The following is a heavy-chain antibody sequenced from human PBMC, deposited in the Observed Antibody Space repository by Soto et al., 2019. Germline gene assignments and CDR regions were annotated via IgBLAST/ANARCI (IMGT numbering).Heavy chain of an antibody. CDR2: ISCSGVTT. D-gene: IGHD6-13*01. CDR3: AKLNNSWYYTDS. Sequence: EVQLLESGGGLVQPGGSLRLSCAASGFTFSSYAMSWVRQAPGKGLEWVSGISCSGVTTYHADSLQGWFALSRANSQITLYLKMDNLSAEDTAVYYSAKLNNSWYYTDSRGQGTQVTVSS. CDR1: GFTFSSYA. V-gene: IGHV3-23*01. J-gene: IGHJ4*02.